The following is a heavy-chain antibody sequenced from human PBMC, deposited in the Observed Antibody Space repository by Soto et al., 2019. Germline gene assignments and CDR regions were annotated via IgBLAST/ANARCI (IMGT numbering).Heavy chain of an antibody. CDR1: GSSVSSNIYA. D-gene: IGHD6-13*01. Sequence: SQTLSLTGGFSGSSVSSNIYAWNCIRQSPSRGLSWLGRTYYRSKWYNDYAVSVKSRITINPDTSKNQFSLQLNSVTPEDTAVYYCARDNYSSSWTKDHNWFDPWGQGTMVTVSS. V-gene: IGHV6-1*01. CDR2: TYYRSKWYN. J-gene: IGHJ5*02. CDR3: ARDNYSSSWTKDHNWFDP.